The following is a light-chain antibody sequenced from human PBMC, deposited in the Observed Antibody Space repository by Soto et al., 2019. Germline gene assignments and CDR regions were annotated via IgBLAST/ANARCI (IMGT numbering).Light chain of an antibody. V-gene: IGKV3-11*01. J-gene: IGKJ2*01. CDR3: QQRSNWPPT. CDR1: QSVSSY. Sequence: EIVLTQSPATLSLSPGERATLSCRASQSVSSYSAWYQQKPGQAPRLLIYDASNRATGIPARFSGSGSGTDFTLTISSLEPEDSAVYYCQQRSNWPPTFGQGTKLEIK. CDR2: DAS.